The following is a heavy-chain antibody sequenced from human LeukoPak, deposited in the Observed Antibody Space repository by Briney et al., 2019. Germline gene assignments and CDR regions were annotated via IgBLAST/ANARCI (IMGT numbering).Heavy chain of an antibody. D-gene: IGHD6-25*01. CDR2: IRYDGSSK. V-gene: IGHV3-30*02. CDR3: VRESERQTASDYFYYMGV. J-gene: IGHJ6*03. CDR1: GFTFSTYG. Sequence: GGSLRLSYAASGFTFSTYGIHWVRQAPGKGLEWVTFIRYDGSSKYYADSVKGRFTISRDNSRNTLYLQMNSLRTEDTAVYYCVRESERQTASDYFYYMGVWGKGTTVTVSS.